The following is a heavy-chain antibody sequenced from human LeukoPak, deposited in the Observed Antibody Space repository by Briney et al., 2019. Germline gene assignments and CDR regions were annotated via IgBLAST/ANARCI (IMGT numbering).Heavy chain of an antibody. Sequence: SETLSLTCAVYGGSFSGYYWSWIRQPPGKGLEWIGEINHSGSTNYNPSLKSRVTISVDTSKNQFSLKLSSVTAADTAVYYCARSRGGITMVRGVIFDYWGQGTLVTVSS. J-gene: IGHJ4*02. V-gene: IGHV4-34*01. CDR1: GGSFSGYY. CDR3: ARSRGGITMVRGVIFDY. D-gene: IGHD3-10*01. CDR2: INHSGST.